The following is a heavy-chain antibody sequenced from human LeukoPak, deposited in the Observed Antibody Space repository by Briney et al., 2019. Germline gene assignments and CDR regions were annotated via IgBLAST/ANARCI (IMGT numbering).Heavy chain of an antibody. J-gene: IGHJ3*02. CDR2: IHHTGRT. Sequence: PSETLSLTCAVSGDSISISNWWSWVRQPPGKGLEWVGEIHHTGRTNYNPSLKSRVTMSVDTSKNQFSLKLSSVTAADTAVYYCARKTSGSYFDAFDIWGQGTMVTVSS. D-gene: IGHD1-26*01. V-gene: IGHV4-4*02. CDR3: ARKTSGSYFDAFDI. CDR1: GDSISISNW.